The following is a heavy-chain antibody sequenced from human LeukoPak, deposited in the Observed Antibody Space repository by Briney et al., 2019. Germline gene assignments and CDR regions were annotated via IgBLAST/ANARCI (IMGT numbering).Heavy chain of an antibody. CDR3: ARGWTAAGNNWFDP. J-gene: IGHJ5*02. CDR2: IYYSGST. CDR1: GGSISSYY. D-gene: IGHD6-13*01. V-gene: IGHV4-59*12. Sequence: SETLSLTCTVSGGSISSYYWSWIRQPPGKGLEWIGYIYYSGSTNYNPSLKSRVTISVDTSKNQFSLRLSSVTAADTAVYYCARGWTAAGNNWFDPWGQGTLVTVSS.